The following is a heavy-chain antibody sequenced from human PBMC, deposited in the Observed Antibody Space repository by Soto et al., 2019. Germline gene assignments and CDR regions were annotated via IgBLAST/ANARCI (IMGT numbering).Heavy chain of an antibody. D-gene: IGHD2-15*01. CDR1: GYTFTSYY. CDR2: INPSGGST. CDR3: AREYCSGGSCYSGYYGMDV. J-gene: IGHJ6*02. V-gene: IGHV1-46*01. Sequence: ASVKVSCKASGYTFTSYYMHWVRQAPGQGLEWMGIINPSGGSTSYAQKFQGRVTMTRDTSTSTVYMELSSLRSEDTAVYYCAREYCSGGSCYSGYYGMDVWGQGTTVTVSS.